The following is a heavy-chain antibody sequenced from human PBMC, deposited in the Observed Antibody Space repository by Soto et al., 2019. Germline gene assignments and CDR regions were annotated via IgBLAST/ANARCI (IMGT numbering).Heavy chain of an antibody. Sequence: GESLKISCKGSGYSFTSYWISWVRQMPGKGLEWMGRIDPSDSYTNYSPSFLGHVTISADKSISTAYLQWSSLKASDTAMYYCARVSPYDFWSGITGYYGMDVWGQGTTVTVSS. J-gene: IGHJ6*02. CDR1: GYSFTSYW. V-gene: IGHV5-10-1*01. D-gene: IGHD3-3*01. CDR3: ARVSPYDFWSGITGYYGMDV. CDR2: IDPSDSYT.